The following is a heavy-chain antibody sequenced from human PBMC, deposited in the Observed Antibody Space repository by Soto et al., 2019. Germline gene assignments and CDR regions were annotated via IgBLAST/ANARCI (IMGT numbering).Heavy chain of an antibody. D-gene: IGHD3-3*01. J-gene: IGHJ6*02. CDR3: ARVPDLESTKTRAYGMDV. CDR2: ISSSSSYI. Sequence: PGGSLGLSCAASGFTFSSYSMNWVRQAPGKGLERVSSISSSSSYIYYADSVKGRFTISRDNAKNSLYLQMNSLRAEDTAVYYCARVPDLESTKTRAYGMDVGGQGTTVTVSS. V-gene: IGHV3-21*01. CDR1: GFTFSSYS.